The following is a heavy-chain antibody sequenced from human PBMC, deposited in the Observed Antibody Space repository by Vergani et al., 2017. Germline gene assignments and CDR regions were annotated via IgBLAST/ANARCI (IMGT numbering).Heavy chain of an antibody. CDR3: TTDTRYSSGWQY. J-gene: IGHJ4*02. V-gene: IGHV3-15*01. Sequence: EVQLVESGGGLVKPGGSLRLSCAASGFTFSNAWMSWVRQAPGKGLEWVGRIKSKTDGGTTDYAAPVKGRFTISRDDSKNTLYLQMNSLKTEDTAVYYCTTDTRYSSGWQYWGQGTLVTVSS. CDR2: IKSKTDGGTT. D-gene: IGHD6-19*01. CDR1: GFTFSNAW.